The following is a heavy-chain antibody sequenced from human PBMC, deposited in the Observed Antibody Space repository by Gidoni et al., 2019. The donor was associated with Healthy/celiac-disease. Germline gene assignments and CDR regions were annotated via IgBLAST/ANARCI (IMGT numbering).Heavy chain of an antibody. CDR3: ASDGTTVTDAFVI. Sequence: QVQLVQSGAEVKKPGSSVKVSCKASGGTFSSYTISWVRQAPGQGLEWMGRIIPILGIANYAQKFQGRVTITADKSTRTASMELSSLRSEDTAVYYCASDGTTVTDAFVIWGQGTMVTVSS. V-gene: IGHV1-69*02. CDR2: IIPILGIA. D-gene: IGHD4-17*01. CDR1: GGTFSSYT. J-gene: IGHJ3*02.